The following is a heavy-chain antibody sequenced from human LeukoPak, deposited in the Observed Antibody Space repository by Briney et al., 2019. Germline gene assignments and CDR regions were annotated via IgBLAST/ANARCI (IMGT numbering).Heavy chain of an antibody. V-gene: IGHV1-2*02. Sequence: GASVKVSCKASGYTFTGYYMHWVRQAPGQGLEWMGWINPNSGGTNYAQKFQGRVTMTRDTSISTAYMELSRLRSDDTAVYYCARVSTTGTTSRQGTIFDYWGQGTLVTVSS. CDR1: GYTFTGYY. D-gene: IGHD1-1*01. CDR3: ARVSTTGTTSRQGTIFDY. CDR2: INPNSGGT. J-gene: IGHJ4*02.